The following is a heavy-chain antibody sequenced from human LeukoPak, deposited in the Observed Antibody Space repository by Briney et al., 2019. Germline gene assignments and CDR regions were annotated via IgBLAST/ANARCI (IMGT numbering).Heavy chain of an antibody. V-gene: IGHV4-59*08. CDR3: ARQSGYSYGPDP. CDR1: GGSISSYY. J-gene: IGHJ5*02. D-gene: IGHD5-18*01. Sequence: SETLSLTCTVSGGSISSYYWSWIRQPPGKGLEWIGYIYYSGSTNCNPSLKSRVTISVDTSKNQFSLKLSSVTAADTAVYHCARQSGYSYGPDPWGQGTLVTVSS. CDR2: IYYSGST.